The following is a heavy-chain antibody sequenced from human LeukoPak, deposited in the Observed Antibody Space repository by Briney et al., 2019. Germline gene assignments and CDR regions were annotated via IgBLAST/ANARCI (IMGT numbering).Heavy chain of an antibody. D-gene: IGHD1-26*01. V-gene: IGHV4-39*01. J-gene: IGHJ5*02. CDR1: GGSISSSSYY. Sequence: SETLSLTCTVSGGSISSSSYYWGWIRQPPGKGLEWIGSIYYSGSTYYNPSLKSRVTISVDTSKNQFSLKLSSVTAADTAVYYCARVKGVVGPWGQGTLVTVSS. CDR2: IYYSGST. CDR3: ARVKGVVGP.